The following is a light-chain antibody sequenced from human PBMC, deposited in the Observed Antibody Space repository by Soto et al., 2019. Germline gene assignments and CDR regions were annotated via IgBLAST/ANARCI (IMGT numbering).Light chain of an antibody. V-gene: IGLV2-23*01. CDR2: EDS. CDR3: CSYAGSSTWV. J-gene: IGLJ3*02. CDR1: SSDVGSYNL. Sequence: QSALTQPASVSGSPGQSITISCTGTSSDVGSYNLVSWNQQHPGKAPKVMIYEDSKRPSGVSNRFSGSKSGNTASLTISGLQADDEADYYCCSYAGSSTWVFGGGTKLTVL.